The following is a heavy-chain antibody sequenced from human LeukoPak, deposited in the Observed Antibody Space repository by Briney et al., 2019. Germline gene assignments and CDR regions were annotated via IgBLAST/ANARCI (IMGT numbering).Heavy chain of an antibody. D-gene: IGHD3-10*01. Sequence: GRSLRLSCAASGFTFSSYGMHWVRQAPGKGLEWVAVISYDGSNKYYADSVKGRFTISRDSSKNTLYLQMNSLRVEDTALYYCARGGYHYTSGSSYMGSWGQGTLVTVSS. J-gene: IGHJ5*02. CDR2: ISYDGSNK. CDR3: ARGGYHYTSGSSYMGS. CDR1: GFTFSSYG. V-gene: IGHV3-30*03.